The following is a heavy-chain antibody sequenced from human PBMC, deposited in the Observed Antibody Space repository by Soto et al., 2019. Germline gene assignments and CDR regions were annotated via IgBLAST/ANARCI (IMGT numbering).Heavy chain of an antibody. CDR2: VNSDGSGT. CDR3: AATRYSIGWGSS. CDR1: GFTFSRYW. D-gene: IGHD6-19*01. V-gene: IGHV3-74*01. J-gene: IGHJ5*02. Sequence: EVQLVESGGGLVQPGGSLRLSCAASGFTFSRYWMHWVRQAPGKGLVWVSHVNSDGSGTGYAAFVRGRFPTSRDNAKNSLYLEMIDLRAEDTAVYYCAATRYSIGWGSSWGQGTLVTVSS.